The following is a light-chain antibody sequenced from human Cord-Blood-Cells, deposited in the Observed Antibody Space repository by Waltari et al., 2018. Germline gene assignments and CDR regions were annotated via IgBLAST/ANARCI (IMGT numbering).Light chain of an antibody. Sequence: SYELTQPPSVSVSPGQTARITCLEDPCPKQYAFWYQQKPGQAPVLVIYKDSERPSGIPERFSGSSSGTTVTLTISGVQAEDEADYYCQSADSSGTYVVFGGGTKLTVL. J-gene: IGLJ2*01. CDR1: PCPKQY. CDR2: KDS. CDR3: QSADSSGTYVV. V-gene: IGLV3-25*02.